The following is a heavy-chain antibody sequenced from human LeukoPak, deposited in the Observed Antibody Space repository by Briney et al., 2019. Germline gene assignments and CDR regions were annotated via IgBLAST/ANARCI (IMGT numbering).Heavy chain of an antibody. CDR2: INHTGST. Sequence: SETLSLTWAVHGGSFSSSYWSWIRQTPGKGLVWIGEINHTGSTNYNPSLKSRATISVDMSKNQFSLKVSSVTAADTAVYYCARTTYIAAAGMFDYWGQGTLVTVSS. J-gene: IGHJ4*02. CDR3: ARTTYIAAAGMFDY. CDR1: GGSFSSSY. V-gene: IGHV4-34*01. D-gene: IGHD6-13*01.